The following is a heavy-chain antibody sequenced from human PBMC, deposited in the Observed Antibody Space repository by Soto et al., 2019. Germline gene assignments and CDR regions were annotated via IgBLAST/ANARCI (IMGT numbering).Heavy chain of an antibody. Sequence: ASVKVSCKASGGTFSSYTISWVRQAPGQGLEWMGWISAYNGNTNYAQKLQGRVTMTTDTSTSTAYMELRSLRSDDTAVYYCARGCTNGVCYGLDPWGQGTLVTVSS. CDR1: GGTFSSYT. V-gene: IGHV1-18*01. CDR2: ISAYNGNT. J-gene: IGHJ5*02. CDR3: ARGCTNGVCYGLDP. D-gene: IGHD2-8*01.